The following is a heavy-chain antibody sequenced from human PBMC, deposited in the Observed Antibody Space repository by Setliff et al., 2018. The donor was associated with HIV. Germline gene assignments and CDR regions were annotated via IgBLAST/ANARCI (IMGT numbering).Heavy chain of an antibody. CDR2: INPNSGGT. CDR3: ARTLPQYTNLFDY. CDR1: GHTFTDFY. V-gene: IGHV1-2*02. J-gene: IGHJ4*02. D-gene: IGHD5-18*01. Sequence: ASVKVSCKASGHTFTDFYVHWLRQAPGQGLEWMGWINPNSGGTNYAQKFQGRVTMTRDTSISTAYMELSRLRSDDTAVYYCARTLPQYTNLFDYWGQGTLVTVSS.